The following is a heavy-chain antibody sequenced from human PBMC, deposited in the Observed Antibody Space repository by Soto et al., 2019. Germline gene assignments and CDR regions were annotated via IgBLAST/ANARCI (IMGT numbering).Heavy chain of an antibody. CDR2: IKSDGRDS. V-gene: IGHV3-74*03. J-gene: IGHJ4*02. CDR1: GFSFSSYW. Sequence: EVQLVESGGGLVQPGGSLRLSCAASGFSFSSYWMYXVRRAPGEGLVYVSRIKSDGRDSMXXDSVRGRFTMSRDNXXXXXXXXXXXXXXXXXXXXXXXRGGRAGSVDYWGLGTLVTVSS. CDR3: XRGGRAGSVDY. D-gene: IGHD6-19*01.